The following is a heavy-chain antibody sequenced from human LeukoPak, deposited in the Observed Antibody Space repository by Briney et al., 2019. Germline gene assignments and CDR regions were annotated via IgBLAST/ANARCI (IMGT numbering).Heavy chain of an antibody. D-gene: IGHD6-19*01. V-gene: IGHV1-18*01. J-gene: IGHJ4*02. CDR1: GYTFTNYG. CDR3: ARIKLDGDSSDWFRADH. Sequence: ASVKLSCKASGYTFTNYGINWVRQAPGQGLEWMGWISPYNGNKKYAQKVEGRVTMTTDTSTNTAYMELRSLRSDDTATYYCARIKLDGDSSDWFRADHWGQGTLVTVSS. CDR2: ISPYNGNK.